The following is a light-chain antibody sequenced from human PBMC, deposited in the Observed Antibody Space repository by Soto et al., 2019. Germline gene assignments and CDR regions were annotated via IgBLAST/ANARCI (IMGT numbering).Light chain of an antibody. CDR1: QSVSNNY. Sequence: EIVLTQSPGTLSLSPGERATLSCRTSQSVSNNYLAWYQQKPGQAPRLLIYGASSRATGVPDRFSGSGSGTDFTLTISRLVPEDFAVYYCQQYGSSGTFGQGTKVDIK. CDR3: QQYGSSGT. J-gene: IGKJ1*01. CDR2: GAS. V-gene: IGKV3-20*01.